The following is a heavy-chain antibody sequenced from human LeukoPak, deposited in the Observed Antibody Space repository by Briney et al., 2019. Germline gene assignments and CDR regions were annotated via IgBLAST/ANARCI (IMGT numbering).Heavy chain of an antibody. CDR1: GGSFSGYS. CDR2: IHSSGTT. CDR3: ARRSRASWSFDI. J-gene: IGHJ3*02. Sequence: SETLSLTCTVSGGSFSGYSWSWIWKPPGKGREWIGDIHSSGTTTYNPSLKSRVIISVDTSKNQFSLRLGPVTAADTAVYYCARRSRASWSFDIWGQGTMVTVSS. V-gene: IGHV4-4*09.